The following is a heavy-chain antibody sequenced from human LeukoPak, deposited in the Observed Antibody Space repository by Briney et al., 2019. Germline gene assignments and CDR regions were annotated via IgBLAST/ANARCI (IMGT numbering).Heavy chain of an antibody. D-gene: IGHD3-9*01. CDR1: GFTFSSHA. CDR3: AKGTTYYDILTGYGYPYYFDY. V-gene: IGHV3-23*01. CDR2: ISGSGGST. Sequence: GGSLRLSCAASGFTFSSHAMSWVRQAPGKGLEWVSAISGSGGSTYYADSVKRRFTISRDNSRNTLFLQMNSLRAEDTALYYCAKGTTYYDILTGYGYPYYFDYWGQGTLVTVSS. J-gene: IGHJ4*02.